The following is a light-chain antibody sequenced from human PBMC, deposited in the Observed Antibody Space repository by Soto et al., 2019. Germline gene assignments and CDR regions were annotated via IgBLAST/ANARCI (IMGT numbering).Light chain of an antibody. CDR3: QQSYSTPPIT. Sequence: IQMTHSPSSLSSSVGDRVTITCRASQSISSYLNWYQQKPGKAPKVLIYAASRLQSGVPSRFSGSGSGTDFTLTISSLQPEDFAIYYRQQSYSTPPITFGQGTRLEIK. V-gene: IGKV1-39*01. CDR1: QSISSY. J-gene: IGKJ5*01. CDR2: AAS.